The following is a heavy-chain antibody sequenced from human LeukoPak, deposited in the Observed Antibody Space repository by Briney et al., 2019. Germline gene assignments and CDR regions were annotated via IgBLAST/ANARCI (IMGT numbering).Heavy chain of an antibody. V-gene: IGHV3-30-3*01. CDR2: ISYDGSNK. Sequence: GGSLRLSCAASRFTFSNYAMHWVRQAPGKGLEWVAVISYDGSNKYYADSVKGRFTISRDNSKNTLYLQMNSLRAEDTAVYYCAREDSSGWSYWGQGTLVTVSS. J-gene: IGHJ4*02. CDR1: RFTFSNYA. D-gene: IGHD6-19*01. CDR3: AREDSSGWSY.